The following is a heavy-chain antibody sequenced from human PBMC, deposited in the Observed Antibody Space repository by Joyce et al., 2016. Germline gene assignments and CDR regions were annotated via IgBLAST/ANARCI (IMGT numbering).Heavy chain of an antibody. J-gene: IGHJ6*02. CDR1: GSQFSSSS. V-gene: IGHV3-21*01. D-gene: IGHD3-16*01. CDR2: ISATSYYI. Sequence: QLVESGGGVVKAGGSLRLSCEASGSQFSSSSMSWFRQAPGKGLEWVAAISATSYYIFHAETVRGRFTVSRDNAKKTLYLQMNSLRAEDSAVFYCARGGISYYYAMDVWGQGTTVTVSS. CDR3: ARGGISYYYAMDV.